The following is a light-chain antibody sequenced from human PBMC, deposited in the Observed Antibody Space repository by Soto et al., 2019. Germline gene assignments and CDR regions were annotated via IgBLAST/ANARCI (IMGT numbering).Light chain of an antibody. CDR3: QQYGSSPPTT. CDR2: GAS. J-gene: IGKJ1*01. Sequence: EIVLTQSPGTLSLSPGERSTLSFSSSQSVSSSYLAWYQQKPGQAPRLLIYGASSRATGIPDRFSGSGSGTDLTLTISRLEPEDFAVYYCQQYGSSPPTTFGQGTKVDIK. V-gene: IGKV3-20*01. CDR1: QSVSSSY.